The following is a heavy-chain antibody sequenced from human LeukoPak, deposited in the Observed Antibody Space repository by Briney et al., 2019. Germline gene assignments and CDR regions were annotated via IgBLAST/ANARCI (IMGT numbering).Heavy chain of an antibody. J-gene: IGHJ3*02. V-gene: IGHV4-59*08. D-gene: IGHD3-10*01. Sequence: SETLSLTCTVSGGSISSYYWSWIRQPPGKGLEWIGYIYYSGSTNYNPSLKSRVTISVDTSKNQFSLKLSSVTAADTAVYYCARHVGSSLWRGDAFDIWGQGTMVTVSS. CDR1: GGSISSYY. CDR3: ARHVGSSLWRGDAFDI. CDR2: IYYSGST.